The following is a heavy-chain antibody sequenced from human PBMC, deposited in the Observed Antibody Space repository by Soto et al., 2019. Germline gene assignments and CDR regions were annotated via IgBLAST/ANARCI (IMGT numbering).Heavy chain of an antibody. V-gene: IGHV4-31*03. Sequence: QVQLQESGPGLVKPSQTLSLTCTVSGGSISSGGYYWSWIRQHPGEGLEWIGYIYYTGSAYYNPSTKSRLPMSGATSYNRFSRKLNCVTAADTAVESCASARGYGADREYWGLGTLVTVSS. CDR1: GGSISSGGYY. D-gene: IGHD4-17*01. J-gene: IGHJ4*02. CDR3: ASARGYGADREY. CDR2: IYYTGSA.